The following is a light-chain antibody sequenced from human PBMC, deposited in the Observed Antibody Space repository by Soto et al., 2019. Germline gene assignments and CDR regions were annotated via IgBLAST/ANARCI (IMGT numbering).Light chain of an antibody. CDR3: CSYAGSSTDV. CDR1: SRDVGSYNL. J-gene: IGLJ1*01. CDR2: EVS. V-gene: IGLV2-23*02. Sequence: QSALTQPASVSGSPGQSITISCTGSSRDVGSYNLVSWYQQYPGKAPKVMIYEVSKRPSGVSNRFSGSKSGNTASLTISGLQAEDEADYYCCSYAGSSTDVFGTGTKLTVL.